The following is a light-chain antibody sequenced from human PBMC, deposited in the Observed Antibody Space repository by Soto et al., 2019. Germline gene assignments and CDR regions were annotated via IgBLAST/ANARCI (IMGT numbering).Light chain of an antibody. CDR1: QGISSS. CDR3: QQINTYPRT. V-gene: IGKV1-9*01. Sequence: DIQLTQSPSFLSASVGDRVTITCRASQGISSSLAWFQQKPGKAPKLLIYAASTLQRRVPSRFSGSGAGTDFTLTISSLQPEDFATYYCQQINTYPRTFGQGTKLEIK. CDR2: AAS. J-gene: IGKJ2*01.